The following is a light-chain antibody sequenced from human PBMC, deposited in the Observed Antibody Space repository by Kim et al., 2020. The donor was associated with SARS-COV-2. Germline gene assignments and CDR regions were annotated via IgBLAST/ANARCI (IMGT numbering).Light chain of an antibody. J-gene: IGKJ4*01. CDR2: GAS. CDR1: QSVSSSY. CDR3: QQYGSSPLT. Sequence: SPGEKSTLSCRSSQSVSSSYLACYQQKPGQAPRLRIYGASSRATGIPDRFSGSGSGTDCTLTINRLEPEVFAVYYCQQYGSSPLTFGGGTKVDIK. V-gene: IGKV3-20*01.